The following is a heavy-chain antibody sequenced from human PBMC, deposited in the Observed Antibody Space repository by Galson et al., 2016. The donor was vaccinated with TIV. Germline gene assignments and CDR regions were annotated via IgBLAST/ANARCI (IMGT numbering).Heavy chain of an antibody. V-gene: IGHV2-5*02. CDR3: AHRGDGHNKIFDY. CDR2: IYWDDRK. Sequence: PALVKPTQTLTLTCSFSGFSLTTSGVGVGWIRQPPRKALEWLGFIYWDDRKLYSPSLKNRLTITRDTSKNQVVLTMTYMGPVDTATYYCAHRGDGHNKIFDYWGQGTLVTVSS. D-gene: IGHD5-24*01. CDR1: GFSLTTSGVG. J-gene: IGHJ4*02.